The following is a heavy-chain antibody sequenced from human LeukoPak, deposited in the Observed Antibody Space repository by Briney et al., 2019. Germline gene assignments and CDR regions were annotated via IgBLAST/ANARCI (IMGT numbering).Heavy chain of an antibody. Sequence: ASVRVSCKASGYTFTDYYLHWVRQAPGQGFECMGSINPNTGVTDYAHKFQGRVTMTRDTSISTAYMELSSLKSDDTAVYYCARDTVAWDFDFWGQGTLVTVSS. CDR3: ARDTVAWDFDF. V-gene: IGHV1-2*07. CDR1: GYTFTDYY. J-gene: IGHJ4*02. CDR2: INPNTGVT. D-gene: IGHD4-23*01.